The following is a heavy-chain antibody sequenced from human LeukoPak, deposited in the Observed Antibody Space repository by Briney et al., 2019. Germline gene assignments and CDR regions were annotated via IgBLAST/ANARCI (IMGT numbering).Heavy chain of an antibody. Sequence: AXXWXRXXXXXXXXXXSAIGGSGDRTYYADSVKGRFTISRDNSKNTLFLLMNSLRAEDTAVYYCAKDHPVAATSYYAYWGQGTLVTVSS. CDR2: IGGSGDRT. CDR1: A. D-gene: IGHD2-15*01. V-gene: IGHV3-23*01. CDR3: AKDHPVAATSYYAY. J-gene: IGHJ4*02.